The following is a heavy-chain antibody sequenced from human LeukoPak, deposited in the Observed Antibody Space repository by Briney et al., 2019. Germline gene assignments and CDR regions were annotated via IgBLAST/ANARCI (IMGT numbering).Heavy chain of an antibody. CDR1: GFTFSMNG. CDR2: LSYDGKNV. D-gene: IGHD6-19*01. CDR3: ARDGVSSGWPLDF. J-gene: IGHJ4*02. V-gene: IGHV3-30*03. Sequence: SGRSLRLSCAASGFTFSMNGMHWVRQAPGKGPEWMAVLSYDGKNVGYADSVKGRFTISRDNSKNTLYLQMNSLRPGDTAVYYCARDGVSSGWPLDFWGQGTLVTVSS.